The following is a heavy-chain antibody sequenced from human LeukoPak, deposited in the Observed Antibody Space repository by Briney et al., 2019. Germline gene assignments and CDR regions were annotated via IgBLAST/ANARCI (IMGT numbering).Heavy chain of an antibody. V-gene: IGHV4-59*01. D-gene: IGHD1-26*01. CDR2: VHYSGST. J-gene: IGHJ4*02. CDR1: GGSISTYY. Sequence: SETLSLTCSVSGGSISTYYWSWIRQPPGKGLEWVGYVHYSGSTNSNPSLKSRVTISVDTSKNQFSLKLRSVTAADTAVYYCARTHGGTYTEGYFFDYWGPGTPVTVSP. CDR3: ARTHGGTYTEGYFFDY.